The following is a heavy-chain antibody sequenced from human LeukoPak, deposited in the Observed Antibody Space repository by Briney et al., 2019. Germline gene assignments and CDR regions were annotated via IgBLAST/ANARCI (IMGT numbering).Heavy chain of an antibody. D-gene: IGHD6-19*01. Sequence: GESLRLSGAACGFSFSSYGMHWVRQAPGKGLEWVAVISYDGSNKYYADSVKGRFTISRDNSKNTLYLQMNSLRAEDTAVYYCAAAPIAVADTWGQGTLVTVSS. CDR3: AAAPIAVADT. V-gene: IGHV3-30*03. J-gene: IGHJ5*02. CDR1: GFSFSSYG. CDR2: ISYDGSNK.